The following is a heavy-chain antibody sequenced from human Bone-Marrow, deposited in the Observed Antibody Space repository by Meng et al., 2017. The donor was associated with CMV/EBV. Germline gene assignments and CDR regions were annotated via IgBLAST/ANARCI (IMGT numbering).Heavy chain of an antibody. J-gene: IGHJ6*02. V-gene: IGHV1-2*02. CDR3: ARDFLLQGFGRYFDWPRYYYGMDV. D-gene: IGHD3-9*01. Sequence: ASVKDSCKASGYTSTGYYRHWVRQAPGQGLEWMGWINPNSGGTNYAQKFQGRVTMTRDTSISTAYMELSRLRSDDTAVYYCARDFLLQGFGRYFDWPRYYYGMDVWGQGTTVTVSS. CDR2: INPNSGGT. CDR1: GYTSTGYY.